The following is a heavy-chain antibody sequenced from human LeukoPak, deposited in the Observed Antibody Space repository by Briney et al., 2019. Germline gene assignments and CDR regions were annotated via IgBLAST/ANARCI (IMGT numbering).Heavy chain of an antibody. CDR2: ISSSSSYI. Sequence: PGRFLRLSCAASGFTLSSYSMNWVRQAPGKGLEWVSSISSSSSYIYYADSVKGRFTISRDNAKNSLYLQMNSLRAEDTAVYYCARGVGESLYRMDVWGQGTTVTVSS. CDR3: ARGVGESLYRMDV. J-gene: IGHJ6*02. D-gene: IGHD3-10*01. CDR1: GFTLSSYS. V-gene: IGHV3-21*01.